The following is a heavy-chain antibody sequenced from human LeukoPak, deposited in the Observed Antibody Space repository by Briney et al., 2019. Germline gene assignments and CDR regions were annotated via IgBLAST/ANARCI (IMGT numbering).Heavy chain of an antibody. Sequence: GGSLRLSCAASGFTFSSFAIHWVRQAPGKGLEWVAVISYDGINKLYADSVKGRFTISRGNSRNTLYLKMNSLRPEDTAIYSCAKDGPVVVTGIHDYWGQGTLVTVSS. D-gene: IGHD2-21*02. CDR2: ISYDGINK. J-gene: IGHJ4*02. V-gene: IGHV3-30*18. CDR1: GFTFSSFA. CDR3: AKDGPVVVTGIHDY.